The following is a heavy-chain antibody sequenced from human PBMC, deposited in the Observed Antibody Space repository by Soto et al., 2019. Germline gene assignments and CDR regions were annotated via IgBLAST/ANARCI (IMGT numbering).Heavy chain of an antibody. Sequence: SATLSLTCPVSGGSISSYYWSWLRQPAGEGLEWIGRFYTSGSTNYNPSLQSRVTMSVDTSKNQFSLKLSSVTAADTAVYYCARDTVVPAAHPSNWFDPWGQGTLVTVSS. J-gene: IGHJ5*02. V-gene: IGHV4-4*07. D-gene: IGHD2-2*01. CDR1: GGSISSYY. CDR2: FYTSGST. CDR3: ARDTVVPAAHPSNWFDP.